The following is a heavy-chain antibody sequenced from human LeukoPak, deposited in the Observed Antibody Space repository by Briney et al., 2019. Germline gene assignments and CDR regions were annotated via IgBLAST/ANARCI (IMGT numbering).Heavy chain of an antibody. CDR3: ARVGSDDAFDI. Sequence: PGGSLRLSCAASGFTFSSYDMHWVRHATGKGLEWVSAISTAGDTYYPGSVKGRFTISRENAKNSLNLQMNSLRAGDTAVYYCARVGSDDAFDIWGQGTMVTVSS. V-gene: IGHV3-13*01. CDR1: GFTFSSYD. CDR2: ISTAGDT. J-gene: IGHJ3*02.